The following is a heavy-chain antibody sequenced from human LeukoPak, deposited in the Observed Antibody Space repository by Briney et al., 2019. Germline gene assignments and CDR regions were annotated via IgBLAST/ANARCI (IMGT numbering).Heavy chain of an antibody. J-gene: IGHJ4*02. CDR3: ARSPDIVVVPAASFDY. D-gene: IGHD2-2*01. CDR2: IYYSGST. Sequence: PSETLSLTCTVSGGSISSHYWSWIRQPPGKGLEWIGYIYYSGSTNYNPSLKSRVTISVDTSKNQFSLKLSSVTAADTAVYYCARSPDIVVVPAASFDYWGQGTLVTVSS. V-gene: IGHV4-59*11. CDR1: GGSISSHY.